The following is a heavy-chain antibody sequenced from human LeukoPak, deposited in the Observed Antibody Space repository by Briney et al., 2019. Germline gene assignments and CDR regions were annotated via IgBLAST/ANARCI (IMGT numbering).Heavy chain of an antibody. V-gene: IGHV4-61*02. J-gene: IGHJ3*02. CDR3: ARDPWYYDSSGI. CDR1: GGSISSGSYY. Sequence: SQTLSLTCTVSGGSISSGSYYWSWIRQPAGKRLEWIGRIYTSGSTNYNPSLKSRVTISVDTSKNQFSLKLSTVTAADTAVYYCARDPWYYDSSGIWGQGTMVTVSS. D-gene: IGHD3-22*01. CDR2: IYTSGST.